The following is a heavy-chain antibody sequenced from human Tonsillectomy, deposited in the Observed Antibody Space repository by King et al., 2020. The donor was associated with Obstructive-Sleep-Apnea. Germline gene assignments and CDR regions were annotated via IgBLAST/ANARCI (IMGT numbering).Heavy chain of an antibody. CDR1: GFSLSTSGVG. V-gene: IGHV2-5*02. CDR3: SHLSSWYYFDY. J-gene: IGHJ4*02. Sequence: TLKESGPTLVKPTQTLTLTCTFSGFSLSTSGVGVGWIRQPPGKALEWLALIYWDDDKRYRPSLKSRLTIPKDTSKNQVGLTMTNMDPVDTATYYCSHLSSWYYFDYWGQGTLVTVSS. CDR2: IYWDDDK.